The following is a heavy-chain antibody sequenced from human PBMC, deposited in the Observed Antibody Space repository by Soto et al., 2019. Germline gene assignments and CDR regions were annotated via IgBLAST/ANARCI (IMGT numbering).Heavy chain of an antibody. CDR2: ISGHNGNT. CDR3: ARDLYPLAYYFDY. Sequence: QVQLVQSGAEVKKPGASVKVSCKASGYTFTNHGISWVRQAPGQGLGGLGWISGHNGNTKYAQRLQGRVTMTTDTSTSTAYMELRSLKSDDTAVYYCARDLYPLAYYFDYWGQGTLVTVSS. J-gene: IGHJ4*02. V-gene: IGHV1-18*01. CDR1: GYTFTNHG.